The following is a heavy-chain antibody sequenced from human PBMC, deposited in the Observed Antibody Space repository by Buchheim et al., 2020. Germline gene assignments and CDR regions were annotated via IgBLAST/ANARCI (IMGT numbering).Heavy chain of an antibody. Sequence: EVQLVESGGGLVQPGGSLRLSCAASGFTFSSYSMNWVRQAPGKGLEWVSYISSSSSTIYYADSVKGRFTISRDNAKNSLYLQMNSLRAEDTAVYYCARDPTYGGNSEVWVFDYWGQGTL. J-gene: IGHJ4*02. D-gene: IGHD4-23*01. CDR2: ISSSSSTI. V-gene: IGHV3-48*01. CDR3: ARDPTYGGNSEVWVFDY. CDR1: GFTFSSYS.